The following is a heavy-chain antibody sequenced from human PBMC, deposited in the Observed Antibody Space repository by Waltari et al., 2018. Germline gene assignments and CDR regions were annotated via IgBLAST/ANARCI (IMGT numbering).Heavy chain of an antibody. CDR3: ARDTYYVGEGDAFDI. CDR2: ISAYNGTT. Sequence: QVQLVQSGAEVKKPGASVKVSCKASGYTFTSYGISWVRQAPGQGLEWMGGISAYNGTTNYAQKLQGRVTMTTDTSTSTAYMELRSLRSDDTAVYYCARDTYYVGEGDAFDIWGQGTMVTVSS. D-gene: IGHD3-10*02. V-gene: IGHV1-18*01. J-gene: IGHJ3*02. CDR1: GYTFTSYG.